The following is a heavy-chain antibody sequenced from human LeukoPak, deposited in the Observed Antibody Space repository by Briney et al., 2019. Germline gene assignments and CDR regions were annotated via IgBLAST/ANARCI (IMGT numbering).Heavy chain of an antibody. Sequence: PGGSLRLSCAASGFTFSNYQMNWDRQAPGKGLEWVSSISSGGTTTYFADSVKGRFTISRDNAKNSLYLQMNSLRAEDTAVYYCASPMTAVSTYNYYGMDVWGQGTTVTVSS. D-gene: IGHD4-17*01. CDR1: GFTFSNYQ. CDR2: ISSGGTTT. CDR3: ASPMTAVSTYNYYGMDV. V-gene: IGHV3-48*03. J-gene: IGHJ6*02.